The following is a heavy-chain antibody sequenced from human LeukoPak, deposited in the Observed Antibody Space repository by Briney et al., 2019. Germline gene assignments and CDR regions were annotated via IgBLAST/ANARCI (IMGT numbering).Heavy chain of an antibody. D-gene: IGHD2-21*01. CDR3: ARADRLHGGPYLIGP. V-gene: IGHV1-2*02. CDR2: INPNSGGT. Sequence: ASVTVSCKTSGYSFTDYYMHWVRQAPGQGLEWMGWINPNSGGTSSAQTLQGRVTMTRDTSITTVYMEVSWLTSDDTAIYYCARADRLHGGPYLIGPWGQGTLVTVSS. CDR1: GYSFTDYY. J-gene: IGHJ5*02.